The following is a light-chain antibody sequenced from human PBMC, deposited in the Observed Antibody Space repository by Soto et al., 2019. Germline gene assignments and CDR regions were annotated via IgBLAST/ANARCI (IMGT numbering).Light chain of an antibody. Sequence: DIVMTQSPLYLPVTPGEPASISCRSSQSLLHGYGVTYFDWYLQKPGQSPQLLIYLGSNRASGVPDRFSGSGSGTDFTLKISRVEAEDVGVYYCMQALETPWTFGQGTKVEIK. CDR1: QSLLHGYGVTY. J-gene: IGKJ1*01. CDR3: MQALETPWT. CDR2: LGS. V-gene: IGKV2-28*01.